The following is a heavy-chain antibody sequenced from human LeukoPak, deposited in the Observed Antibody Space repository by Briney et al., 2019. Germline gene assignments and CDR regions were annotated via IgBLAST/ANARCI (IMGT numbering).Heavy chain of an antibody. CDR3: ARAHSSSRFNYFDY. V-gene: IGHV4-4*07. CDR1: GGSIGNYY. Sequence: PSETLSLTCTVSGGSIGNYYWSWIRPPAGKGLEWIGHIYITGSTNYNPSLKSRVTMSVDTSKNQFSLKLSSVTAADTAVYYCARAHSSSRFNYFDYWGQGTLVTVSS. CDR2: IYITGST. J-gene: IGHJ4*02. D-gene: IGHD6-13*01.